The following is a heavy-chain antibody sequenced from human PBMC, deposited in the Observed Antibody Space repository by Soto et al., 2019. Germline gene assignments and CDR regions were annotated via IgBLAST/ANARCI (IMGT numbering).Heavy chain of an antibody. J-gene: IGHJ6*02. CDR2: MLYSGLT. D-gene: IGHD2-15*01. CDR3: APLSVSLSGPYGIHV. Sequence: KPSETLSLTCSVSGYSVSSSDYYWAWIRQPPGKGLEWIGSMLYSGLTYYNPSLKCRVTLSVDTSKNQFSVRLNSVTASDTAVYYCAPLSVSLSGPYGIHVWGQGTTVTVSS. V-gene: IGHV4-39*01. CDR1: GYSVSSSDYY.